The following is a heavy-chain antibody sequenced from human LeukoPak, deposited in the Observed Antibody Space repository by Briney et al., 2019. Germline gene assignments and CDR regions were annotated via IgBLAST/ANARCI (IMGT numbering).Heavy chain of an antibody. CDR3: ATVTHDTLYYDSSGYYYFDY. Sequence: GASVKVSCKASGYTFTSYGISWVRQAPGQGLEWMGWINTNTGNPTYAQGFTGRFVFSLDTSVSTAYLQISSLKAEDTAVYYCATVTHDTLYYDSSGYYYFDYWGQGTLVTVSS. CDR2: INTNTGNP. D-gene: IGHD3-22*01. V-gene: IGHV7-4-1*02. J-gene: IGHJ4*02. CDR1: GYTFTSYG.